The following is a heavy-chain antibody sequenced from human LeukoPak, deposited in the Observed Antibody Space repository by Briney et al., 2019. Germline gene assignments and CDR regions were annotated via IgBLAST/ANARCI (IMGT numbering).Heavy chain of an antibody. Sequence: ASVKVSCKASGYTFTSYGISWVRQAPGQGLEWMGWISAYNGNTNYAQKFQGRVTMTEDTSTDTAYMELSSLRSEDTAVYYCATGRGVNWFDPWGQGTLVTVSS. V-gene: IGHV1-18*01. CDR1: GYTFTSYG. D-gene: IGHD3-10*01. J-gene: IGHJ5*02. CDR3: ATGRGVNWFDP. CDR2: ISAYNGNT.